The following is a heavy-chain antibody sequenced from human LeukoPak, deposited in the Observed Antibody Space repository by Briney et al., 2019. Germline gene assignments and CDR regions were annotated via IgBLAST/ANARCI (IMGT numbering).Heavy chain of an antibody. CDR3: ARGPAGLHPYCSGGSCPHYFDY. J-gene: IGHJ4*02. CDR2: ISDYNGNT. Sequence: ASVKVSCKASGYTFTSYGISWVRQAPGQGPEWMGWISDYNGNTNYAQKFQGRVTVTTDTSTSTAYMELRSLRSDDTAVYYCARGPAGLHPYCSGGSCPHYFDYWGQGTLVTVSS. D-gene: IGHD2-15*01. CDR1: GYTFTSYG. V-gene: IGHV1-18*01.